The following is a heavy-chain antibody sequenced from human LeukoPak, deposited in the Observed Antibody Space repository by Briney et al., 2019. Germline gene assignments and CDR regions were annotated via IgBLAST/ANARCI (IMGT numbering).Heavy chain of an antibody. CDR1: GFTFTNAW. J-gene: IGHJ4*02. D-gene: IGHD2-2*01. Sequence: GGSLRLSCEASGFTFTNAWMSWVRQAPGKGLGWGGRIRRKTDGGTADYAAPVMGRFTISRDDSNNTLYLQMNSLKTEDTAVYYCISGFCSSASCYAWGRGTLVIVSS. V-gene: IGHV3-15*01. CDR2: IRRKTDGGTA. CDR3: ISGFCSSASCYA.